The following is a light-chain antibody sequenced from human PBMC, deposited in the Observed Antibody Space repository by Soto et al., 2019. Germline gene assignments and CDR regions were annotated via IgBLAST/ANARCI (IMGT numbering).Light chain of an antibody. CDR3: QQYGSSTFS. J-gene: IGKJ3*01. V-gene: IGKV3-20*01. CDR1: QSVSSSY. Sequence: EIVLTQSPGTLSLSPGERATLSCRSSQSVSSSYLAWYQQKPGQAPRLRIYGASSRATGIPDRFSGSGSGTDCTITISRMEPEDFAVYYCQQYGSSTFSFGPGTNVHIK. CDR2: GAS.